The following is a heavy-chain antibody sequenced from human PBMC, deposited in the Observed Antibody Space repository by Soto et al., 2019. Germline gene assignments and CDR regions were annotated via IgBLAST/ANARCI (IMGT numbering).Heavy chain of an antibody. D-gene: IGHD2-15*01. CDR3: ARDQGSGWSAYYYGMEV. CDR2: IKREGSST. J-gene: IGHJ6*02. Sequence: GLTRRLPGVASRITLSSYRMHWVRHAQGKGLVWVSRIKREGSSTAYADSVKGRFTISRDNAKNTLDRKRNSQRAEDTAVYYGARDQGSGWSAYYYGMEVWGQRTRVTVSS. V-gene: IGHV3-74*01. CDR1: RITLSSYR.